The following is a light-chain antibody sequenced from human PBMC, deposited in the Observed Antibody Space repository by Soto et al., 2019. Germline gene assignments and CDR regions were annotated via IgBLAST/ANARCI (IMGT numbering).Light chain of an antibody. Sequence: IQMTQSPSTLSASVGDRVAITCRASQSIGIWLAWYQQKPGKAPRFLIYKAPSLESRVPSRFSGSGYGTEFTLTTSTLQPDDFATYYCQQYNDSSWTFGQGTKVEIK. CDR1: QSIGIW. CDR2: KAP. V-gene: IGKV1-5*03. J-gene: IGKJ1*01. CDR3: QQYNDSSWT.